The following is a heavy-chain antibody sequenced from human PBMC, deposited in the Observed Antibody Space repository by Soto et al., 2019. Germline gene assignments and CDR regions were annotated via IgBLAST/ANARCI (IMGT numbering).Heavy chain of an antibody. CDR1: GFIFSSYA. D-gene: IGHD3-3*01. CDR3: PRGYDFWSGYYYPYGMDV. CDR2: ISFDGSYK. J-gene: IGHJ6*02. Sequence: VQLVESGGGVVQPGRSLRLSCAASGFIFSSYAMHWVRQAPGKGLEWVAVISFDGSYKYYADSVKGRFTISRDNSKNTLCLQMNSLRAEDTAVYYCPRGYDFWSGYYYPYGMDVWGQGTTVTVSS. V-gene: IGHV3-30-3*01.